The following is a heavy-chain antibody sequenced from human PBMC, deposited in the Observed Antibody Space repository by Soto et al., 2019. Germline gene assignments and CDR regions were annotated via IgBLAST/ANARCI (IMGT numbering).Heavy chain of an antibody. V-gene: IGHV3-30*03. CDR1: GFTFSSYG. CDR3: ASLSRFALDY. Sequence: HPGGSLRLSCAASGFTFSSYGMHWVRQAPGKGLEWVAVISYDGSNKYYADSVKGRFTISRDNSKNTLYLQMNSLRAEDTAVYYCASLSRFALDYWGQGTLVTVSS. CDR2: ISYDGSNK. D-gene: IGHD3-10*01. J-gene: IGHJ4*02.